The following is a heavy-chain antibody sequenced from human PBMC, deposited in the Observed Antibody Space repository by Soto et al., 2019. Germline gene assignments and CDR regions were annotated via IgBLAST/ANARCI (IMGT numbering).Heavy chain of an antibody. V-gene: IGHV1-69*02. D-gene: IGHD5-12*01. Sequence: GASVKVSCKASGGTFSSYTISWVRQAPGQGLEWMGRIIPILGIANYAQKFQGRVTITADKSTSTAYMELSSLRSEDTAVYYCASLYSGYDEARDYWGQGTQVTVSS. J-gene: IGHJ4*02. CDR3: ASLYSGYDEARDY. CDR1: GGTFSSYT. CDR2: IIPILGIA.